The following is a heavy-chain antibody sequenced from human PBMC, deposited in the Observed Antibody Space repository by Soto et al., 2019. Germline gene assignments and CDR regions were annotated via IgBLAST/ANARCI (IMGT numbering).Heavy chain of an antibody. V-gene: IGHV3-15*07. CDR3: TTDWRMGFVVVPGEYYYYGMDV. D-gene: IGHD2-2*01. J-gene: IGHJ6*02. CDR1: GFTFSNAW. Sequence: GGSLRLSCAASGFTFSNAWMNWVRQAPGKGLEWVGRIKRKTDGGTTDYAAPVKGRFTISRDDSKNTLYLQMNSLKTEDKAVYYCTTDWRMGFVVVPGEYYYYGMDVWGQGTTVTVSS. CDR2: IKRKTDGGTT.